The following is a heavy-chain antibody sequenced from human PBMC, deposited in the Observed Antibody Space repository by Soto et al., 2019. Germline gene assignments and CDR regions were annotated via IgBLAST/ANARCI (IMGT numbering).Heavy chain of an antibody. CDR3: AIDYYNSSDYYYY. CDR2: IIPIFDTA. J-gene: IGHJ4*02. V-gene: IGHV1-69*01. CDR1: GGTFSSYA. Sequence: QVQLVQSGAEVKKPGSSVQVSCKASGGTFSSYAISWVRQAPGQGLEWMGGIIPIFDTANYAQKFQGRVTITADEFTSTAYMELSGLRSEDTAVYYCAIDYYNSSDYYYYWGQGTLVTVSS. D-gene: IGHD3-22*01.